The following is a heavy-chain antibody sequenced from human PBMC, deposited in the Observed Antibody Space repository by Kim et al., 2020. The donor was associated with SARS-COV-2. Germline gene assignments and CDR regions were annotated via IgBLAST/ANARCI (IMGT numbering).Heavy chain of an antibody. J-gene: IGHJ4*02. CDR3: ARTCIAAAGTSYFDY. D-gene: IGHD6-13*01. Sequence: PSLKSRVAISVAPPKNKFSLKLSSVTAADTAVYYCARTCIAAAGTSYFDYWGQGTLVTVSS. V-gene: IGHV4-39*01.